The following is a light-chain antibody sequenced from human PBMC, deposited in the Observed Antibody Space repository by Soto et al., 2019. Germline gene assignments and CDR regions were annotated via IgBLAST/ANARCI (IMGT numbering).Light chain of an antibody. J-gene: IGKJ3*01. Sequence: EIVLTQSPGTLSLSPGERATLSCRASQSVSSSYLAWYQQKPGQAPRLLIHGASSRATGIPDRFSGSGSGTDFTLTISRLEPEDFAVYYCQQYGSSPFTFGPGTRWIS. CDR1: QSVSSSY. CDR2: GAS. CDR3: QQYGSSPFT. V-gene: IGKV3-20*01.